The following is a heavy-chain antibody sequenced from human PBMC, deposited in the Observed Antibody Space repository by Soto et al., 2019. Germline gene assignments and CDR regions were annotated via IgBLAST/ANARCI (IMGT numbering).Heavy chain of an antibody. J-gene: IGHJ4*02. Sequence: QVQLQESGPVLVKPSQTLSLTCTVSGGSISSGGYYWSWIRQHPGKGREWTGYIYYSGSTYYNPSLKSRVTISVDTSKNQFTLKLSSVTAADTVVYYCAREGPDYYDSSGRTLFDYWGQGTLVTVSS. CDR2: IYYSGST. CDR3: AREGPDYYDSSGRTLFDY. D-gene: IGHD3-22*01. V-gene: IGHV4-31*03. CDR1: GGSISSGGYY.